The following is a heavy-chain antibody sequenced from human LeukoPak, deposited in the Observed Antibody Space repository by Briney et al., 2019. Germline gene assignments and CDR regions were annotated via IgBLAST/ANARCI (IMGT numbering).Heavy chain of an antibody. J-gene: IGHJ4*02. CDR1: GGSFSGYY. D-gene: IGHD5-18*01. V-gene: IGHV3-23*01. CDR2: LSPSGGIT. CDR3: AKQWIQLWSPPDY. Sequence: PSETLSLTCAVYGGSFSGYYWSWVRQAPGKGLEWVSALSPSGGITYYEDSVKGRFTTSRDNSKNTLFLQMNSLRAEDTAVYYCAKQWIQLWSPPDYWGQGTLVTVSS.